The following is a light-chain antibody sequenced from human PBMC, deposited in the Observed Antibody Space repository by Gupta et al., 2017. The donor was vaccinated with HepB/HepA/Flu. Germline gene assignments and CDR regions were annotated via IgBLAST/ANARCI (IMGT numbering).Light chain of an antibody. V-gene: IGKV1-27*01. Sequence: DMQMTPSPSPLTASVGDRVTITCRADEDITGYLAWYQQKAGKVPKLLIYETSILQPGVSSRFRGSGSGTDFTLTISNLQPEDVATYYCQKYNRAPHAFGGGTKVEIK. CDR3: QKYNRAPHA. CDR1: EDITGY. CDR2: ETS. J-gene: IGKJ4*01.